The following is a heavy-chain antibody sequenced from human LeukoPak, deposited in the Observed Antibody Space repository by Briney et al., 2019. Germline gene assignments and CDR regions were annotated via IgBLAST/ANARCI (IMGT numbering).Heavy chain of an antibody. J-gene: IGHJ4*02. CDR1: DSSISTYY. V-gene: IGHV4-4*07. CDR2: IYASGTT. D-gene: IGHD1-26*01. Sequence: SETLSLTCTVSDSSISTYYWSWIRQPAGKGLEWIGRIYASGTTNYNPSLKSRVTMPVDTSNNQFSLNLNSVTAADTAVYYCAREVSSWELRSFDYWGQGTLVTVSS. CDR3: AREVSSWELRSFDY.